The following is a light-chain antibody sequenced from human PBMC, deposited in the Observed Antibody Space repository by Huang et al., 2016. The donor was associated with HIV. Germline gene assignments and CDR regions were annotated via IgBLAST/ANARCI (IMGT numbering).Light chain of an antibody. CDR1: QSVSSY. CDR3: QQYYNWPLT. J-gene: IGKJ4*01. CDR2: GAS. V-gene: IGKV3-15*01. Sequence: EIVMTKSPATLSVSPGEGATLSCRATQSVSSYLAWYQQKPGQAPRLLIYGASTRATGIPARFSGSGSGTEFTLTISSLQSEDFAVYYCQQYYNWPLTFGGGTKMEIK.